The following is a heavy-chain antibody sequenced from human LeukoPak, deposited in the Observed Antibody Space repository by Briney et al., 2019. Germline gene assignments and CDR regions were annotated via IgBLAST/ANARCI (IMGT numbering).Heavy chain of an antibody. V-gene: IGHV1-46*01. CDR3: AIVGATTDVFDI. Sequence: ASVKASCKAPGYTFTSYYLHWVRQAPGQGLEWIGIINSSGGSTSQAQKFQGRVTMTSDTSTSTVYMELSSLRSEDTVVYYCAIVGATTDVFDIWGQGTMVTVSS. CDR2: INSSGGST. D-gene: IGHD1-26*01. CDR1: GYTFTSYY. J-gene: IGHJ3*02.